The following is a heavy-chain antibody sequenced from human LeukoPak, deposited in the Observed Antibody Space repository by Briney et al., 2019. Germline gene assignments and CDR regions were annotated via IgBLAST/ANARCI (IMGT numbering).Heavy chain of an antibody. V-gene: IGHV1-2*02. CDR2: INPKSGDT. Sequence: ASVKVSCKASGHTFTGYYMHWVRQAPGQGLEWMGWINPKSGDTNYAQKFQARVTMTRDTSISTAYMELSRLRSDDTAVYYCARDGYSGRFDPWGQGTLVTVSS. J-gene: IGHJ5*02. CDR1: GHTFTGYY. CDR3: ARDGYSGRFDP. D-gene: IGHD5-12*01.